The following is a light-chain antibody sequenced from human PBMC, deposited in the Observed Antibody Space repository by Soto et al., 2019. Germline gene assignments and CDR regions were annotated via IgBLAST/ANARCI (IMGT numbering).Light chain of an antibody. CDR1: QSVNAN. V-gene: IGKV3-15*01. CDR2: GAS. J-gene: IGKJ1*01. CDR3: QQYTTWLWT. Sequence: EVVMTQSPATLSVSPGERATLSCRASQSVNANLAWYQQKPGQAPRLLIHGASHRATGIPARFSGSGFGTEFILTLSSLQSEDFAVYYCQQYTTWLWTFGQGTKVEI.